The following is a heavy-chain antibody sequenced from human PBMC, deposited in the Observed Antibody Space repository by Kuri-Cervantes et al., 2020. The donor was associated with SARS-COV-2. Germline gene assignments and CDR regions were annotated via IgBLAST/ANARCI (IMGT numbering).Heavy chain of an antibody. D-gene: IGHD4-17*01. J-gene: IGHJ4*02. CDR2: ISYDGSNK. CDR1: GFLFSASA. Sequence: GGSLRLSCEVSGFLFSASAIHWVRQAPGKGLEWVAVISYDGSNKYYADSVKGRFTISRDNSKNTLYLQMNSLRAEDTAVYYCARDYGEQYFDYWGQGTLVTVSS. CDR3: ARDYGEQYFDY. V-gene: IGHV3-30*14.